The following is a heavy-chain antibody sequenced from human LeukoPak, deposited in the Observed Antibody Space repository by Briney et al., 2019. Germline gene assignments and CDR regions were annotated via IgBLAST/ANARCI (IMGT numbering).Heavy chain of an antibody. D-gene: IGHD6-19*01. CDR1: GFTFSSYG. CDR2: ISYDGSNK. Sequence: GGSLRLSCAASGFTFSSYGMHWVRQAPGKGLEWVAVISYDGSNKYYADSVKGRFTISRDNSKNTLYLQMNSLRAEDTAVYYCAKEQEYSSGWLWYYYYYGMDVWGQGTTVTVSS. CDR3: AKEQEYSSGWLWYYYYYGMDV. J-gene: IGHJ6*02. V-gene: IGHV3-30*18.